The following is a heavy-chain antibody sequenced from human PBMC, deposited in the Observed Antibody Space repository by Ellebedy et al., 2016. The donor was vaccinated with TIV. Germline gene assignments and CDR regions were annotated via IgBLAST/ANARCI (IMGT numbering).Heavy chain of an antibody. Sequence: GESLKISCAASGFTFSTYVMSWVRQAPGKGLEWVSGLSASGGKTWYADSVKGRFTISRDNSNNTLYLQMNSLRVEDTAVYYCATNKIYYYYGMDVWGQGTTVTVSS. J-gene: IGHJ6*02. CDR1: GFTFSTYV. V-gene: IGHV3-23*01. CDR3: ATNKIYYYYGMDV. D-gene: IGHD1/OR15-1a*01. CDR2: LSASGGKT.